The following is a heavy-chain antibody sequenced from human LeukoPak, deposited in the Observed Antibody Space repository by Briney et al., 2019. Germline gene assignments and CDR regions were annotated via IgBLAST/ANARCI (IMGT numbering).Heavy chain of an antibody. Sequence: PGGSLRLSCAASGFTFSSYAMSWVRQAPGKGLEWVSAISGSGGSTYYADSVKGRFTISRDNSKNTLYLQMNSLRAEDTAVYYCAKTPPRYCSSTSCYGTDYWGQGTLVTVSS. CDR2: ISGSGGST. CDR3: AKTPPRYCSSTSCYGTDY. D-gene: IGHD2-2*01. CDR1: GFTFSSYA. V-gene: IGHV3-23*01. J-gene: IGHJ4*02.